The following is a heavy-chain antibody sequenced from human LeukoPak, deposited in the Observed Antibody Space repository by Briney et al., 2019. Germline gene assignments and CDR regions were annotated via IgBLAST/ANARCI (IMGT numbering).Heavy chain of an antibody. J-gene: IGHJ4*02. Sequence: SVKVSCKASGGTFSSYAISWVRQAPGQGLEWMGGIIPIFGTANYAQKFQGRVTITADKSTSTAYMELSSLRSKDTAVYYCAQGTVTTSSFSYWDQGTLVTVSS. D-gene: IGHD4-17*01. CDR2: IIPIFGTA. CDR3: AQGTVTTSSFSY. V-gene: IGHV1-69*06. CDR1: GGTFSSYA.